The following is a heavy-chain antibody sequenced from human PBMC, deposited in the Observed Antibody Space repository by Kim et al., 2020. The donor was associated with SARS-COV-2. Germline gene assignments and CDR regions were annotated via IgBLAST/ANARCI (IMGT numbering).Heavy chain of an antibody. CDR3: ARDTWGVLDY. CDR2: EK. D-gene: IGHD3-10*01. V-gene: IGHV3-7*03. Sequence: EKNYVDSVRGRFTISRDNAENSLYLQMNSLRAEDTAVYYCARDTWGVLDYWGQGTLVTVSS. J-gene: IGHJ4*02.